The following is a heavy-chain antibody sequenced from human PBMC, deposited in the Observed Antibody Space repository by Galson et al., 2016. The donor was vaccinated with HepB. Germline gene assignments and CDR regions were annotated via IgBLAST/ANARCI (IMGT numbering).Heavy chain of an antibody. J-gene: IGHJ3*02. Sequence: SLRLSCAASGFTFSSYRMNWVRQAPGKGLEWVSSISRGSAYTYYADSLKGRFTISRNNAKNSLYLQLNSLRAEDTAVYYCARDGSRGYSDAFDIWAKGQWSPSLQ. D-gene: IGHD3-22*01. CDR1: GFTFSSYR. CDR2: ISRGSAYT. CDR3: ARDGSRGYSDAFDI. V-gene: IGHV3-21*01.